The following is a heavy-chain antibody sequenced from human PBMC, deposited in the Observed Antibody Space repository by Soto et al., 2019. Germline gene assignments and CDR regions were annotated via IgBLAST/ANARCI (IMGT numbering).Heavy chain of an antibody. CDR1: GGSISSYY. V-gene: IGHV4-59*01. D-gene: IGHD6-19*01. Sequence: QVQLQESGPGLVKPSETLSLTCTVSGGSISSYYWSWIRQPPGKGLEWIGYIYYSGSTNYNPSLKSRVTISVDKSKNQFSLKLSSVTAADTAVYYCARGTAVAGRGWFDPWGQGTLVTVSS. CDR2: IYYSGST. CDR3: ARGTAVAGRGWFDP. J-gene: IGHJ5*02.